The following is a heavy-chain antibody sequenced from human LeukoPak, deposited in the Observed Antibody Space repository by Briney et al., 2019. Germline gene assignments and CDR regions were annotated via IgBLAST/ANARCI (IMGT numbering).Heavy chain of an antibody. CDR1: GGSIRPYY. CDR3: ARDPVYDSSGYYYDGGY. D-gene: IGHD3-22*01. J-gene: IGHJ4*02. CDR2: IYTSGST. Sequence: PSETLSLTCTVSGGSIRPYYWSWIRQPAGKGLEWIGRIYTSGSTNYNPSLKSRVTMSVDTSKNQFSLKLSSVTAADTAVYYCARDPVYDSSGYYYDGGYWGQGTLVTVSS. V-gene: IGHV4-4*07.